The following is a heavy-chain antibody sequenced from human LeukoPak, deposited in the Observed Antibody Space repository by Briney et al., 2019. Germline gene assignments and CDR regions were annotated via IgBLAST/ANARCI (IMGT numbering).Heavy chain of an antibody. J-gene: IGHJ4*02. D-gene: IGHD6-19*01. CDR3: ARDRAAVAGNFDY. CDR1: GGSFSGYY. CDR2: INHSGST. Sequence: KPSETLSLTCAVYGGSFSGYYWSWIRQPPGKGLEWIGEINHSGSTNYNPSLKSRVTISVDASKNQFSLKLSSVTAADTAVYYCARDRAAVAGNFDYWGQGTLVTVSS. V-gene: IGHV4-34*01.